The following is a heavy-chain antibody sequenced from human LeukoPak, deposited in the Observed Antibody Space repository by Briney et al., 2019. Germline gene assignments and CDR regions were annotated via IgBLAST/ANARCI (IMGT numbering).Heavy chain of an antibody. J-gene: IGHJ6*02. CDR3: ARRRDYYYYYGMDV. Sequence: SETLSLTCAVYGGSFSGYYWSWIRQPPGKGLEWIGEINHSGSTNYNPSLKSRVTISVDTSKNQFSLKLSSVTAADTAVYYCARRRDYYYYYGMDVWGQGTTVTVPS. CDR1: GGSFSGYY. CDR2: INHSGST. V-gene: IGHV4-34*01.